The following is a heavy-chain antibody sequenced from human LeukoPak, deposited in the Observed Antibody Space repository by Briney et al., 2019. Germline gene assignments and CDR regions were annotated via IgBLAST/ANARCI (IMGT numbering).Heavy chain of an antibody. CDR1: GISLTNYG. CDR3: AKRGVVIRGILVIGYHQEAYHYDF. CDR2: ISERGGSI. J-gene: IGHJ4*02. D-gene: IGHD3-10*01. Sequence: TRGSLRLSCVVSGISLTNYGMTWVRQAPGKGLEWVSYISERGGSITYADSVKGRFTISRDTSLNTLYLQMNNLRAEDTAVYFCAKRGVVIRGILVIGYHQEAYHYDFWGQGVLVTVSS. V-gene: IGHV3-23*01.